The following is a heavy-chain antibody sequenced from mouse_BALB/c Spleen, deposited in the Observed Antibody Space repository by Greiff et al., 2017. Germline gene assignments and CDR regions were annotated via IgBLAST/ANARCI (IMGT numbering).Heavy chain of an antibody. Sequence: EVQLVESGGGLVKPGGSLKLSCAASGFTFSSYAMSWVRQSPEKRLEWVAEISSGGSYTYYPDTVTGRFTISRDNAKNTLYLEMSSLRSEDTAMYYCARDPDYYYAMDYWGQGTSVTVSS. CDR1: GFTFSSYA. D-gene: IGHD2-4*01. CDR3: ARDPDYYYAMDY. J-gene: IGHJ4*01. CDR2: ISSGGSYT. V-gene: IGHV5-9-4*01.